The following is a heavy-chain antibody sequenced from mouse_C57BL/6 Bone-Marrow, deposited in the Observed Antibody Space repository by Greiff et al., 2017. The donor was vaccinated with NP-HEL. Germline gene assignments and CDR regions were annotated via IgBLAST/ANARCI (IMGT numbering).Heavy chain of an antibody. V-gene: IGHV1-59*01. J-gene: IGHJ2*01. CDR3: ARSYGNYFDY. CDR2: IDPSDSYT. CDR1: GYTFTSYW. Sequence: QVQLQQPGAELVRPGTSVQLSCKASGYTFTSYWMHWVKQRPGQGLEWIGVIDPSDSYTNYNQKFKGKATLTVDTSSSTAYMQLSSLTSEDSAVYYCARSYGNYFDYWGQGTTLTVSS. D-gene: IGHD2-1*01.